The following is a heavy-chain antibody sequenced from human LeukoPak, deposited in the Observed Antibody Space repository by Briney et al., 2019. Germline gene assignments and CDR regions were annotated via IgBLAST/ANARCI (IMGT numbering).Heavy chain of an antibody. Sequence: SETLSLTCTVSGGSISSGSHYWSWIRQPAGKGLEWVGRIYPSGSTNCNPSLKSRVTISVDTSKNQFSLKLNSVTAADTAVYYCARTTETDTSSYYYWGQGTLVTVSS. D-gene: IGHD2-2*01. CDR1: GGSISSGSHY. CDR3: ARTTETDTSSYYY. V-gene: IGHV4-61*02. J-gene: IGHJ4*02. CDR2: IYPSGST.